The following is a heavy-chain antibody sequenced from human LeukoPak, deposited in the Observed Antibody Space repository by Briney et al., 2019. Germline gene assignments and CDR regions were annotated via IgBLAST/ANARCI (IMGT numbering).Heavy chain of an antibody. J-gene: IGHJ5*02. CDR3: ARADRLDGGPYLIGP. V-gene: IGHV1-2*02. CDR2: IDPNSGGT. Sequence: VASVKVSCKTSGYSFIDYYMHWVRQAPGQGLEWMGWIDPNSGGTSSAQKFQGRVTMTRDTSITTVYMEVSWLTSDDTAIYYCARADRLDGGPYLIGPWGQGTLVTVSS. CDR1: GYSFIDYY. D-gene: IGHD2-21*01.